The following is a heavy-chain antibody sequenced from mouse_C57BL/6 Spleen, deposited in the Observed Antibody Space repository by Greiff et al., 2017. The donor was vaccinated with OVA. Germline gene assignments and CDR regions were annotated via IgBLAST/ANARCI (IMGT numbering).Heavy chain of an antibody. V-gene: IGHV1-4*01. CDR1: GYTFTSYT. CDR2: INPSSGYT. Sequence: QVQLQQSGAELARPGASVKMSCKASGYTFTSYTMHWVKQRPGQGLEWIGYINPSSGYTKYNQKFKDKATLTADKSSSTAYMQLSSLTSEDSAVYYCARSFTTVPFDYWGQGTTLTVSS. D-gene: IGHD1-1*01. J-gene: IGHJ2*01. CDR3: ARSFTTVPFDY.